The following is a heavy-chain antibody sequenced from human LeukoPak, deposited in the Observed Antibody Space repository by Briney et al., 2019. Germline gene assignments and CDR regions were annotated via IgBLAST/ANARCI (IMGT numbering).Heavy chain of an antibody. Sequence: ASVKVSCKASGYTFTSYGISWVRQAPGQGLEWMGGIIPIFGTANYAQKFQGRVTITADESTSTAYMELSSLRSEDTAVYYCARETPRTYYYGSGRPGAETPHYYYYMDVWGKGTTVTISS. V-gene: IGHV1-69*13. CDR3: ARETPRTYYYGSGRPGAETPHYYYYMDV. D-gene: IGHD3-10*01. J-gene: IGHJ6*03. CDR1: GYTFTSYG. CDR2: IIPIFGTA.